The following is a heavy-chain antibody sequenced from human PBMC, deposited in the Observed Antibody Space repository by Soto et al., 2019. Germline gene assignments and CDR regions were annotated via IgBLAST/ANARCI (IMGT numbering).Heavy chain of an antibody. CDR2: IYYDGSNE. CDR3: ARGRGSGSFYHLDY. V-gene: IGHV3-33*01. J-gene: IGHJ4*02. Sequence: QVQLVESGGGVVQPGRSLRLSCAASGFTFSNHGMHWVRQAPGKGLEWVARIYYDGSNEYYADSVKGRFTISRDSSKNTMYLQMNSRRAEDTAFYYCARGRGSGSFYHLDYWGQGTLVTVSS. CDR1: GFTFSNHG. D-gene: IGHD1-26*01.